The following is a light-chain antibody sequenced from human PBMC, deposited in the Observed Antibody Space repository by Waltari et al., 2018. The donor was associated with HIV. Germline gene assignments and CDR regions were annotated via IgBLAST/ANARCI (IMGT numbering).Light chain of an antibody. CDR3: QAWDSSAVV. J-gene: IGLJ2*01. V-gene: IGLV3-1*01. CDR2: QDS. Sequence: ELTQPPSVSVSPGQTASITCSGDKLGDKYACWYQQKPGQSPVLVIYQDSKRPSGIPERFSGSNSGNTATLTISGTQAMDEADYYCQAWDSSAVVFGGGTKLTVL. CDR1: KLGDKY.